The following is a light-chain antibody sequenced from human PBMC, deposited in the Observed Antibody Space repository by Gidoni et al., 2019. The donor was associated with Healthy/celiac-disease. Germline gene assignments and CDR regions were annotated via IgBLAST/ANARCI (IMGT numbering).Light chain of an antibody. V-gene: IGKV4-1*01. Sequence: DIVMTQSPDSLAVSLGERATINCKSSQSVLYSSNNTNYLAWYQQKPGQPPKLPIYWASTRESGVPDRFSGSGSGTDFTLTISSLQAEDVAVYYCQQYYSTPRTFGQXTKVEIK. CDR3: QQYYSTPRT. CDR1: QSVLYSSNNTNY. J-gene: IGKJ1*01. CDR2: WAS.